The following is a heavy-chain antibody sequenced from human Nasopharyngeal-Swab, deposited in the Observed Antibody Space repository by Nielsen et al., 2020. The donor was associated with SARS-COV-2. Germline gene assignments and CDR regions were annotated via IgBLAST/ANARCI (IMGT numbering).Heavy chain of an antibody. CDR1: GFSLSSYW. Sequence: GGSLRLSCAASGFSLSSYWMHWVRQAPGKGLLWVSRINPDGNTINYADSVKGRFTISRDTAKNTLYLQMSSLRVEDTAVYYCTRDTFGPTDSWGQGTLVTVSS. J-gene: IGHJ4*02. CDR3: TRDTFGPTDS. V-gene: IGHV3-74*01. CDR2: INPDGNTI. D-gene: IGHD2/OR15-2a*01.